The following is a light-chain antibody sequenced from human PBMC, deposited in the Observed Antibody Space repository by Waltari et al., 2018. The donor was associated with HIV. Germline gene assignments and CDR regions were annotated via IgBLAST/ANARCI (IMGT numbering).Light chain of an antibody. CDR2: GAS. J-gene: IGKJ1*01. CDR3: QQDYNLPWT. Sequence: ELVITHSPAPLSLSPGARATLSCRASQSVSSSYLSWYQQRPGQTPRLLIYGASTRATGIPARFSGSGAGTDFNLTIRSLQPEDVAVYYCQQDYNLPWTVGQGTKVEIK. CDR1: QSVSSSY. V-gene: IGKV3D-7*01.